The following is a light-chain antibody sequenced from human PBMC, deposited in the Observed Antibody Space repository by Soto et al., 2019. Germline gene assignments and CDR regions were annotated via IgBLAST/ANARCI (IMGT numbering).Light chain of an antibody. CDR3: QQYNDWPRT. CDR2: GAS. Sequence: EIVMTQSPATLSVSPGERATLSCGASQSAGSNLAWYQYKPGQAPRLLIYGASTRATGIPVRFSGSWSGTEFTLTISSLQSEDFAVYYCQQYNDWPRTFGQGTKVEI. V-gene: IGKV3-15*01. J-gene: IGKJ1*01. CDR1: QSAGSN.